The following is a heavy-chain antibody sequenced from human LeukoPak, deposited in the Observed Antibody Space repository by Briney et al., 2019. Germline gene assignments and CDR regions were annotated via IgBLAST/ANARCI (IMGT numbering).Heavy chain of an antibody. CDR2: IYYSGST. J-gene: IGHJ5*02. Sequence: SETLSLTCTVSGGSISSSSYYWGWIRQPPGKGLEWIGSIYYSGSTYYNPSLKSRVTISVDTSKNQFSLKLSSVTAADTAVYYCARMSVERIAAADTEMFGWFDPWGQGTLVTVSS. D-gene: IGHD6-13*01. V-gene: IGHV4-39*01. CDR1: GGSISSSSYY. CDR3: ARMSVERIAAADTEMFGWFDP.